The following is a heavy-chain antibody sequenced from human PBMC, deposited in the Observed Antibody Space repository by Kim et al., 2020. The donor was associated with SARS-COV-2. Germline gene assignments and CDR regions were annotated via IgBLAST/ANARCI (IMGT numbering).Heavy chain of an antibody. D-gene: IGHD3-3*01. Sequence: GGSLRLSCAASGFTFGGYAMHWVRQAPGKGLEWVSGINWNSNGIDYANSVKGRFTISRDNAKNSLYLAMSSLRPEDTALYYCAKDRRDFWSAPSDYSYHYMDVWGKGTTVTVSS. CDR1: GFTFGGYA. J-gene: IGHJ6*03. CDR3: AKDRRDFWSAPSDYSYHYMDV. CDR2: INWNSNGI. V-gene: IGHV3-9*01.